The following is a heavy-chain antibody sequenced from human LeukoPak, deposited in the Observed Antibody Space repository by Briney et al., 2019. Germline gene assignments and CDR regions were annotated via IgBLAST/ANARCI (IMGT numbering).Heavy chain of an antibody. CDR3: ASDGPTPYYYDSSGYSFTFDY. CDR2: TYYRSKWYN. V-gene: IGHV6-1*01. CDR1: GDSVSSNSAA. J-gene: IGHJ4*02. D-gene: IGHD3-22*01. Sequence: SQTLSLTRAISGDSVSSNSAAWTWIRQSPSRGLEWLGRTYYRSKWYNDYAVSVKSRITINPDTSKNQFSLQLNSVTPEDTAVYYCASDGPTPYYYDSSGYSFTFDYWGQGTLVTVSS.